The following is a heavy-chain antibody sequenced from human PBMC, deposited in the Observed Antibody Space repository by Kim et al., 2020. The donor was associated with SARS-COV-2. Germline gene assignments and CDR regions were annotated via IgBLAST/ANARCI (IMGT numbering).Heavy chain of an antibody. V-gene: IGHV4-34*01. D-gene: IGHD3-10*02. CDR2: INHSGST. CDR3: ARGTRRLMLV. Sequence: TLSLTCAVYGGSFSGYYWSWIRQPPGKGLEWIGEINHSGSTNYNPSLKSRVTISVDTSKNQFSLKLSSVTAADTAVYYCARGTRRLMLVWGQGTLVTVS. CDR1: GGSFSGYY. J-gene: IGHJ4*02.